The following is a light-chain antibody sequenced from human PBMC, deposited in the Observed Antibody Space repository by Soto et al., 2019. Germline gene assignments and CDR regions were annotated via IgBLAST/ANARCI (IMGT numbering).Light chain of an antibody. Sequence: EKIMTQSPATLSASPGERDTLSCRASQSVGTNLAWYQQKPGQAPRLLLYAVSTRPTGIPARFSGSGFGTQFALAISSRQPAEVAVYYCQQYNNCPPNTFGQGTKLEIK. CDR3: QQYNNCPPNT. CDR2: AVS. J-gene: IGKJ2*01. CDR1: QSVGTN. V-gene: IGKV3-15*01.